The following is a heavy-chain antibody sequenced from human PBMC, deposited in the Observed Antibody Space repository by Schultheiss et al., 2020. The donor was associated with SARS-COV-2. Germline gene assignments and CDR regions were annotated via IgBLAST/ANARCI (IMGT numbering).Heavy chain of an antibody. CDR2: INPDGSEK. CDR1: GFSFTTSW. Sequence: GGSLRLSCAASGFSFTTSWLSWVRQAPGKGLEWLANINPDGSEKYHVDSVRGRFTISRDNAKSSLYLEMNSLRAEDTAVYYCVTDPTGDAFHFWGRGTMVTVSS. CDR3: VTDPTGDAFHF. J-gene: IGHJ3*01. D-gene: IGHD4-17*01. V-gene: IGHV3-7*01.